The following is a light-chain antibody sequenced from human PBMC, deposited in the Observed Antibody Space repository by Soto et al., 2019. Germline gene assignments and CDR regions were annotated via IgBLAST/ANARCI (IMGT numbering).Light chain of an antibody. CDR3: QNYFSRLSP. CDR1: QDLTGY. Sequence: DIQMTQSPSSLAASVGDRVTITCQASQDLTGYLNWYQQKPGKAPKLLIYDTATLEEGVPTRFSGSGCGTDFPFTIYVLQTEDVATVPLQNYFSRLSPFGPGTKPEIK. CDR2: DTA. V-gene: IGKV1-33*01. J-gene: IGKJ2*01.